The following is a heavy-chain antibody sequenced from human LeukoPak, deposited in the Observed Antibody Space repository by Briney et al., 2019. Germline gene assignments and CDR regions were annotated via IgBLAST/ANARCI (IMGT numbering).Heavy chain of an antibody. CDR2: IYYSGST. CDR3: ARDPGGSSDY. Sequence: SETLSLTCTVSGGSISSYYWSWIRQPPGKGLEWIGYIYYSGSTNYNPSLKSRVTISVDTSKNQFSLKPSSVTAADTAVYYCARDPGGSSDYWGQGTLVTVSS. J-gene: IGHJ4*02. V-gene: IGHV4-59*01. D-gene: IGHD3-10*01. CDR1: GGSISSYY.